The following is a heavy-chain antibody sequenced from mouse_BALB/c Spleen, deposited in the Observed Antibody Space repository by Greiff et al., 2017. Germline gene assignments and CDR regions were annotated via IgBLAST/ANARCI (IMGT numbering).Heavy chain of an antibody. CDR2: ISNLAYSI. CDR1: GFTFSDYG. CDR3: ARALRQGYAMDY. D-gene: IGHD2-12*01. J-gene: IGHJ4*01. Sequence: DVMLVESGGGLVQPGGSRKLSCAASGFTFSDYGMAWVRQAPGKGPEWVAFISNLAYSIYYADTVTGRFTISRENAKNTLYLEMSSLRSEDTAMYYCARALRQGYAMDYWGQGTSVTVSS. V-gene: IGHV5-15*02.